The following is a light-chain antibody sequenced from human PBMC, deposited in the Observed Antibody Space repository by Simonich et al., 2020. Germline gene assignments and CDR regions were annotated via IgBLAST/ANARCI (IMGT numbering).Light chain of an antibody. J-gene: IGLJ3*02. V-gene: IGLV2-14*03. CDR3: SSYTSSSTWV. CDR2: DVS. Sequence: QSALTQPASVSGSPGQSITISCTGTSSDVGGYNYVSWYQKNPGKAPKLMIYDVSNRPSGVSNRFSGSKSGNTASLTISGLQAEDEADYYCSSYTSSSTWVFGGGTKLTVL. CDR1: SSDVGGYNY.